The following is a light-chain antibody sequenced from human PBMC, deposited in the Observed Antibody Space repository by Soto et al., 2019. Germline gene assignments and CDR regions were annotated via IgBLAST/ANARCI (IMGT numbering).Light chain of an antibody. CDR3: CSYAGSPYV. J-gene: IGLJ1*01. V-gene: IGLV2-11*01. CDR1: SSDVGEYDY. Sequence: QSVLTQPRSVSGSPGQSVTISCTGTSSDVGEYDYVSWYQQHPGKAPKLMIFDVSERPSGVPDRFSGSKTGNTASLTISGLQAEDEADYYCCSYAGSPYVSGTGTKVTVL. CDR2: DVS.